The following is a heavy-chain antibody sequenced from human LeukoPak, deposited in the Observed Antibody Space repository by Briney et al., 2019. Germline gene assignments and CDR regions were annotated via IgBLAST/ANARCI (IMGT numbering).Heavy chain of an antibody. J-gene: IGHJ4*02. CDR3: TQGGELMNY. CDR1: GGSISSYY. Sequence: SETLSLTCTVSGGSISSYYWSWIRQPPGKGLEWIGYIYYSGSTNYNPSLKRRVTISIDASKNQFSLRLSSVTAADTAVYYCTQGGELMNYWGQGTLVTVSS. D-gene: IGHD1-26*01. CDR2: IYYSGST. V-gene: IGHV4-59*08.